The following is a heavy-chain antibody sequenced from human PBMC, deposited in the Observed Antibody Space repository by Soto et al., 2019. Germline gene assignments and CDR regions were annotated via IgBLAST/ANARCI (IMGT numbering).Heavy chain of an antibody. CDR2: ISSSSSYI. J-gene: IGHJ4*02. CDR1: GFTFISYS. V-gene: IGHV3-21*01. D-gene: IGHD3-10*01. CDR3: ARYYGSGHFDF. Sequence: GGSLRLSCAASGFTFISYSMNWVRQAPGKGLEWVSSISSSSSYIYYADSVKGRFTISRDNAKNSLYLQMNSLRAEDTAVYYCARYYGSGHFDFWGQGTLVTVSS.